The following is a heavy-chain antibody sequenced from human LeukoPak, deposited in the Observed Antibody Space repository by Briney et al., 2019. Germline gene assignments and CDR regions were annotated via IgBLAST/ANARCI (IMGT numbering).Heavy chain of an antibody. J-gene: IGHJ5*02. D-gene: IGHD2-15*01. CDR2: INPNSGGT. V-gene: IGHV1-2*02. Sequence: ASVKVSCKASGYTFTGYYMHWVRQAPGQGLEWMGWINPNSGGTNYAQKFQGRVTMTRDTSISTAYMELSRLRSDDTAVYYCARDLYLGYCSGGSCYVRMRGANWFDPWGQGTLVTVSS. CDR3: ARDLYLGYCSGGSCYVRMRGANWFDP. CDR1: GYTFTGYY.